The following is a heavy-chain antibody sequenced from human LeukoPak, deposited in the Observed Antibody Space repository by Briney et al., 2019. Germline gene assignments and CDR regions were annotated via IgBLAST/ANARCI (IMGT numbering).Heavy chain of an antibody. CDR1: GGSISSYY. CDR2: IYYSGST. CDR3: ARDLRFLEWLPNYYYYGMDV. D-gene: IGHD3-3*01. V-gene: IGHV4-59*01. Sequence: PSETLSLTRTVSGGSISSYYWSWIRQPPGKGLEWIGYIYYSGSTNYNPSLKSRVTISVDTSKNQFSLKLSSVTAADTAVYYCARDLRFLEWLPNYYYYGMDVWGQGTTVTVSS. J-gene: IGHJ6*02.